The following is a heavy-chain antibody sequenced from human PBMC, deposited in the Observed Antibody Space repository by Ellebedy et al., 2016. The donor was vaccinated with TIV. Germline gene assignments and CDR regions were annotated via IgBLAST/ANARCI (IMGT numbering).Heavy chain of an antibody. Sequence: PGGSLRLSCVASGFTFNSYWMQWVRQAPGKGLVWVSGINSDGSSTFYADSVKGRFTVSRDNAKNTLYLQLNSLRAEDTAVYYCARYSSGSYSLDYWGQGTLVTVSS. V-gene: IGHV3-74*01. CDR1: GFTFNSYW. CDR2: INSDGSST. CDR3: ARYSSGSYSLDY. J-gene: IGHJ4*02. D-gene: IGHD3-10*01.